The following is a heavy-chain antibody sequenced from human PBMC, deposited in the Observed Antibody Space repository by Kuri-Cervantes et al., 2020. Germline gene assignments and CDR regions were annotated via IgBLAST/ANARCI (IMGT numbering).Heavy chain of an antibody. CDR3: ARDPHSFNWFDP. Sequence: LRLSCTVSGGSISSGDYYWSWIRQPPGKGLEWIGYIYYSGSTYYNPSLKRRVSISVDTSKNQFSLKLSSVTAADTAVYYCARDPHSFNWFDPWGQGTLVTVSS. J-gene: IGHJ5*02. CDR1: GGSISSGDYY. V-gene: IGHV4-30-4*01. CDR2: IYYSGST.